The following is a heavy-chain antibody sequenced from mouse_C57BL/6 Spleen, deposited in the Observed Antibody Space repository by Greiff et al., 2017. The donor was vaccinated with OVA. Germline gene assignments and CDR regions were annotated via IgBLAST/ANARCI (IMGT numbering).Heavy chain of an antibody. V-gene: IGHV1-15*01. D-gene: IGHD1-1*01. CDR2: IDPETGGT. CDR1: GYTFTDYE. Sequence: QVQLQQSGAELVRPGASVTLSCKASGYTFTDYEMHWVKQTPVHGLEWIGAIDPETGGTAYNQKFKGKAILTADKSSSTAYMELRSLTSEDSAVYYCTRKVVVATFDYWGQGTTLTVSS. J-gene: IGHJ2*01. CDR3: TRKVVVATFDY.